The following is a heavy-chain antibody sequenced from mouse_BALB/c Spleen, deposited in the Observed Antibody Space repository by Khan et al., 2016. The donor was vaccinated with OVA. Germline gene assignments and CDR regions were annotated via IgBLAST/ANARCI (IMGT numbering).Heavy chain of an antibody. CDR2: ISTYYGDA. CDR1: GYTFTDFT. CDR3: ERGEGEDRLLY. V-gene: IGHV1S137*01. J-gene: IGHJ3*01. Sequence: QVQLKQSGAELVRPGVSVKISCKGSGYTFTDFTMHWVKQSHAMSLEWIGVISTYYGDADYNQKFKGKATMTVDKSSNTAYMVLASLTSEDSAFYDCERGEGEDRLLYWGQGTLVTVSA.